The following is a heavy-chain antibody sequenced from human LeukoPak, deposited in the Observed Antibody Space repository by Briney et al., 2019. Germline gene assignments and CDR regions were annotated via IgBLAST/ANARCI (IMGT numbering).Heavy chain of an antibody. D-gene: IGHD5-12*01. J-gene: IGHJ5*02. CDR1: GGTFSRHA. CDR2: LVPVFGTP. V-gene: IGHV1-69*13. CDR3: GKASQNLGGYFDP. Sequence: SVKVSCKTSGGTFSRHAINWVRQAPGQGLEWMGGLVPVFGTPSYAQKFQGRVTITADESTNTAYMELSSLRSEDTAVYYCGKASQNLGGYFDPWGQGTLVTVSS.